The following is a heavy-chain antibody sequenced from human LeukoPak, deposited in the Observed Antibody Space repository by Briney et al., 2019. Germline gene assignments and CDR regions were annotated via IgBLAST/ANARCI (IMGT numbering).Heavy chain of an antibody. CDR2: ISSSSSYI. J-gene: IGHJ5*02. CDR1: GFTFSSYS. V-gene: IGHV3-21*01. Sequence: PGRSLRLSCAASGFTFSSYSMNWVRQAPGNGLEWVSSISSSSSYIYYADSVKVRFIISRDNAKNSLYPQMNSLRADETAVYYCAGEAYCGGDCYPYNWFDPWGQGTLVTVSS. CDR3: AGEAYCGGDCYPYNWFDP. D-gene: IGHD2-21*02.